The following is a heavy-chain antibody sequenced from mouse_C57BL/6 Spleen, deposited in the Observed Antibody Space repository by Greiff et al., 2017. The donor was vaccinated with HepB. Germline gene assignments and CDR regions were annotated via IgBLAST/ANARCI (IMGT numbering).Heavy chain of an antibody. CDR3: ARAGYGKGDFDY. CDR1: GYAFSSYW. V-gene: IGHV1-80*01. Sequence: QVQLQQSGAELVKPGASVKISCKASGYAFSSYWMNWVKQRPGKGLEWIGQIYPGDGDTNYNGKFKGKATLTADKSSSTAYMQLSSLTSEDSAVYFCARAGYGKGDFDYWGQGTTLTVSS. J-gene: IGHJ2*01. CDR2: IYPGDGDT. D-gene: IGHD2-1*01.